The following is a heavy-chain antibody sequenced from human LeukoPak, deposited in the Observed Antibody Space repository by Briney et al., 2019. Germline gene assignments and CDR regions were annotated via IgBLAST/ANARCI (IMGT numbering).Heavy chain of an antibody. V-gene: IGHV4-4*07. Sequence: SEILSLTCTVSGGSINNYYWSWIRQPAGKGLEWIGRIYTRGSTNYNPSLKSRVTMSVDTSKNQFSLKLSSVTAADTAVYYCARGRYCSADICSGGDAFDIWGQGTVVSVSS. J-gene: IGHJ3*02. CDR3: ARGRYCSADICSGGDAFDI. CDR2: IYTRGST. CDR1: GGSINNYY. D-gene: IGHD2-15*01.